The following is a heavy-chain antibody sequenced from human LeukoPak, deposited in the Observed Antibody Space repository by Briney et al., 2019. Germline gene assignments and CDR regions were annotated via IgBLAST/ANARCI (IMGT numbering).Heavy chain of an antibody. CDR2: IYPHDSDT. D-gene: IGHD2-15*01. CDR1: GYSFTSHW. CDR3: ARRYCSGGTCYFFDS. Sequence: GESLKISCKGSGYSFTSHWIGWVRQMPGKGLEWMGIIYPHDSDTRYSPSFQGQVTISADKSISTAYLQWSSLQASDTAMYYCARRYCSGGTCYFFDSWGQGTLVTVSP. J-gene: IGHJ4*02. V-gene: IGHV5-51*01.